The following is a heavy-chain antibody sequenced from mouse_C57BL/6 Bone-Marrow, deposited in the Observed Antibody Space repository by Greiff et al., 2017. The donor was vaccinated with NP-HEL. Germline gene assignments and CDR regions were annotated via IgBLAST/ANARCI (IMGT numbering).Heavy chain of an antibody. Sequence: EVKLVESGGGLVQPKGSLKLSCAASGFTFNTYAMHWVRQAPGKGLEWVARIRSKSSNYATYYADSVKDRFTISRDDSQSMLYLQMYNLKTEDTSMYYCVRALYGSSLYWYFDVWGTGTTVTVSS. CDR2: IRSKSSNYAT. D-gene: IGHD1-1*01. J-gene: IGHJ1*03. CDR1: GFTFNTYA. V-gene: IGHV10-3*01. CDR3: VRALYGSSLYWYFDV.